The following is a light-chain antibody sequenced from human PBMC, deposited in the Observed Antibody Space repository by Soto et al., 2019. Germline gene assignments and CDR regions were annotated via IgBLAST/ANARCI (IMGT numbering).Light chain of an antibody. CDR3: QHYGNLPPYI. CDR1: RDIRDF. J-gene: IGKJ2*01. V-gene: IGKV1-33*01. CDR2: DAS. Sequence: EIQMTQSPSSLSVSVGDRVTITCQASRDIRDFLNWYQQKPGKAPKLLIFDASNLEEGVPPRFSGSGSGTHFTFSIISLQPEDVATYYCQHYGNLPPYIFGQGTKLDIK.